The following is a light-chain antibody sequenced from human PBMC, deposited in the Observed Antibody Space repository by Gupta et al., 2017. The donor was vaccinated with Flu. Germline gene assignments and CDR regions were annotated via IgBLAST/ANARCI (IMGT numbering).Light chain of an antibody. J-gene: IGLJ2*01. V-gene: IGLV4-60*03. CDR1: SEHSSNI. CDR2: VEGSGSY. CDR3: ETWDTNTRL. Sequence: VKLTCTLTSEHSSNIIAWHQQQPGKAPRFLMKVEGSGSYDKGSGVPDRFSGSTSGADCYLTISNLQSEDEADYYCETWDTNTRLYGGGTKLTVL.